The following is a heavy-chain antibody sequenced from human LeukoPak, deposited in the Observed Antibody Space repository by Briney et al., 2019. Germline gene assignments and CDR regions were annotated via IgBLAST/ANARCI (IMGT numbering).Heavy chain of an antibody. CDR3: ARHGHCTNGVCYSNYYYHMDV. V-gene: IGHV5-51*01. D-gene: IGHD2-8*01. J-gene: IGHJ6*03. CDR1: GYSLASSW. CDR2: IYPDDSDT. Sequence: PGESLKISCKGSGYSLASSWIGWVRQMPGKGLEWMGIIYPDDSDTRYSPSFEGQITISVDKSISTAYLQWSSLKASDTAVYYCARHGHCTNGVCYSNYYYHMDVWGKGTTVTVSS.